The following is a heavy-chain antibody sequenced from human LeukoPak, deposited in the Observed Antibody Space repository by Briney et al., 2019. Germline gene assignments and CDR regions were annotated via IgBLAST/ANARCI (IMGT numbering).Heavy chain of an antibody. D-gene: IGHD2-2*02. CDR1: GFSFNTYT. CDR3: AREYCTTNNCYNWGLGY. CDR2: IASNGGTK. V-gene: IGHV3-64*02. Sequence: PGGSLRLSCAASGFSFNTYTMRWVPKAQGKGLEYVSGIASNGGTKYYADSVKGRFTISRDNFKNTAYLQMDSLRTEDMAVYYCAREYCTTNNCYNWGLGYWGQGTLVTVSS. J-gene: IGHJ4*02.